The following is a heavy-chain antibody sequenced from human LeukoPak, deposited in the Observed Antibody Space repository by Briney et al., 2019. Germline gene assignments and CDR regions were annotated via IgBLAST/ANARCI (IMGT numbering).Heavy chain of an antibody. V-gene: IGHV5-51*01. Sequence: GESLKISCKGSGYSFTSYWIAWVRQMPGKGLEWMGIIYPGDSDTRYSPSFQGQVTISADKSISTAYLQWSSLKASDTAMYYCARPRGYSDYDQYYFDYWGQGTLVTVSS. D-gene: IGHD5-12*01. CDR1: GYSFTSYW. J-gene: IGHJ4*02. CDR3: ARPRGYSDYDQYYFDY. CDR2: IYPGDSDT.